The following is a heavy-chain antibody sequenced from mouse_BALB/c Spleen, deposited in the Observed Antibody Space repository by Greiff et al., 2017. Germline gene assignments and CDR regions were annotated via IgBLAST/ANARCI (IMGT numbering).Heavy chain of an antibody. CDR2: INPYNGDT. CDR1: GYSFTGYF. V-gene: IGHV1-37*01. J-gene: IGHJ3*01. Sequence: EVKLMESGPELVKPGASVKISCKASGYSFTGYFMNWVKQRHGKSLEWIGRINPYNGDTFYNQKFTGKATLTVDKSSSTAHMELLSLTSEDSAVYYCGRGQRWFADWGQGTLVTVSA. CDR3: GRGQRWFAD.